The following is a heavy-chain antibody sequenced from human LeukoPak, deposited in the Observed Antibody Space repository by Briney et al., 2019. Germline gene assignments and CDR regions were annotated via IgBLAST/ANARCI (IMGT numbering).Heavy chain of an antibody. D-gene: IGHD2-21*01. V-gene: IGHV3-21*01. CDR3: ARSLWHQYYFDY. Sequence: GGSLRLSCAASGFTSNSYGMNWIRQAPGKGLEWVSSISSSSTYIYYADSVRGQFTISRDNDKNSLSLQMNSLRAEDTAVYYCARSLWHQYYFDYWGRGTLVTVSS. CDR1: GFTSNSYG. CDR2: ISSSSTYI. J-gene: IGHJ4*02.